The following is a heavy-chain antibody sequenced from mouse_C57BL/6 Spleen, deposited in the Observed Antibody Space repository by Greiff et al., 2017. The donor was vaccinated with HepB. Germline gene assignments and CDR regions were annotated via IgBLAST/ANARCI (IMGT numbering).Heavy chain of an antibody. D-gene: IGHD2-10*01. CDR1: GFTFSSYT. CDR2: ISGGGGNT. J-gene: IGHJ1*03. V-gene: IGHV5-9*01. Sequence: EVKLVESGGGLVKPGGSLKLSCAASGFTFSSYTMSWVRQTPEKRLEWVATISGGGGNTYYPDSVKGRFTISRDNAKNTLYLQMSSLRSEDTALYYCAREGAYYGNYWYFDVWGTGTTVTVSS. CDR3: AREGAYYGNYWYFDV.